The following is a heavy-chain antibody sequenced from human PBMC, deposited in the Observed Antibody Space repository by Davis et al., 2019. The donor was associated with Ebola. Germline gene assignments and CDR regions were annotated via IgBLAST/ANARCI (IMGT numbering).Heavy chain of an antibody. J-gene: IGHJ5*02. V-gene: IGHV3-23*03. D-gene: IGHD6-13*01. CDR1: GFTFSSYA. CDR3: ARDRFPRDSSSWYWFDP. Sequence: GESLKIPCAASGFTFSSYAMSWVRQAPGKGLEWVSVIYSGCSTFYAGFVKGRFTISRDNAKKSLSLQMNSLRDEDTAVYDCARDRFPRDSSSWYWFDPWGQGTLVTVSS. CDR2: IYSGCST.